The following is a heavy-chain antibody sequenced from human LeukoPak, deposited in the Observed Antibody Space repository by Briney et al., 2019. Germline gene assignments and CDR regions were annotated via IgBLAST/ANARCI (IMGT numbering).Heavy chain of an antibody. V-gene: IGHV4-39*02. CDR3: ARDTYGSGNNWFDP. J-gene: IGHJ5*02. Sequence: PSETLSLTCTVSGGSISSGSYYWSWIRQPAGKGLEWIGSIYYSGSTYYNPSLKSRVTISVDTSKNQFSLKLSSVTAADTAVYYCARDTYGSGNNWFDPWGQGTLVTVSS. CDR1: GGSISSGSYY. D-gene: IGHD3-10*01. CDR2: IYYSGST.